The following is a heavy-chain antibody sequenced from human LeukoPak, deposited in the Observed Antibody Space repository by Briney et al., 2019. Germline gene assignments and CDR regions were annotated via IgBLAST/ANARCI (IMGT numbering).Heavy chain of an antibody. CDR3: ARAANYDFWSGLFDY. CDR2: INWNGGST. V-gene: IGHV3-20*04. CDR1: GFTVSSNY. Sequence: GGSLRLSCAASGFTVSSNYMTWVRQAPGKGLEWVSGINWNGGSTGYADSVKGRFTISRDNAKNSLYLQMNSLRAEDTALYYCARAANYDFWSGLFDYWGQGTLVTVSS. D-gene: IGHD3-3*01. J-gene: IGHJ4*02.